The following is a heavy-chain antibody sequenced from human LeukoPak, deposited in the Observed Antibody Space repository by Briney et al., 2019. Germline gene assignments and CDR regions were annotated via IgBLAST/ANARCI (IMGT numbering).Heavy chain of an antibody. D-gene: IGHD4-23*01. J-gene: IGHJ4*02. Sequence: GGSLRLSCAASGFTFSSYAMSWVRQAPGKGLEWVSAISGSGGSTYYADSVKGRFTISRDNAKNSRYLQMNSLRAEDTAFYYCAKAEGFFGGYYDHWGQGTLVTVSS. CDR1: GFTFSSYA. CDR2: ISGSGGST. V-gene: IGHV3-23*01. CDR3: AKAEGFFGGYYDH.